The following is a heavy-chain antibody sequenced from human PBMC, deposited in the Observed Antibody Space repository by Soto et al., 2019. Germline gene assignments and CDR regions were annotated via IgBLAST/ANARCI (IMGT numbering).Heavy chain of an antibody. CDR2: INGGGGST. CDR1: GFTFSRYA. J-gene: IGHJ4*02. D-gene: IGHD6-13*01. Sequence: HPGRSLTLSCAAAGFTFSRYAMRWVRQAPGKGLEWVSAINGGGGSTYYADSVKGRFTISRYNSKNTLYLQMNSLRAEDTALYYCAKGDTTWYDFDYWGQGTLVTVSS. V-gene: IGHV3-23*01. CDR3: AKGDTTWYDFDY.